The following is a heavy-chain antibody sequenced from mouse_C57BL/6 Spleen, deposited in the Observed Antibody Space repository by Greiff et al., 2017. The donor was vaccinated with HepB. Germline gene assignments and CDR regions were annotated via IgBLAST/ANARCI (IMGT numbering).Heavy chain of an antibody. J-gene: IGHJ1*03. Sequence: EVKVVESGEGLVKPGGSLKLSCAASGFTFSSYAMSWVRQTPEKRLEWVAYISSGGDYIYYADTVKGRFTISRDNARNTLYLQMSSLKSEDTAMYYCTRMYYYGSYWYFDVWGTGTTVTVSS. CDR3: TRMYYYGSYWYFDV. V-gene: IGHV5-9-1*02. D-gene: IGHD1-1*01. CDR1: GFTFSSYA. CDR2: ISSGGDYI.